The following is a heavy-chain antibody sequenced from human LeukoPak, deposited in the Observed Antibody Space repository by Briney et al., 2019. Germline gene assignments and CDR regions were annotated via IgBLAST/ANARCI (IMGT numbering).Heavy chain of an antibody. V-gene: IGHV4-59*08. J-gene: IGHJ4*02. Sequence: LETLSLTCTVSGGSISSYYWSWIRQPPGKGLEWIGYIYYSGSTNYNPSLKSRVTISVDTSKNQFSLKLSSVTAADTAVYYCAIVAGGVHYWGQGTLVTVSS. CDR1: GGSISSYY. CDR3: AIVAGGVHY. D-gene: IGHD6-19*01. CDR2: IYYSGST.